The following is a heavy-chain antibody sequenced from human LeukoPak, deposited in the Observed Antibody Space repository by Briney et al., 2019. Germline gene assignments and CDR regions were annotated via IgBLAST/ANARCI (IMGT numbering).Heavy chain of an antibody. V-gene: IGHV4-34*01. D-gene: IGHD5-24*01. CDR2: INHSGST. J-gene: IGHJ4*02. CDR3: TRADREDAYNHRVDY. CDR1: GGSFSGYY. Sequence: SETLSLTCAVYGGSFSGYYWSWIRQPPGEGLEWIGEINHSGSTNYNPSLKSRVTISVDTSKNQFSLKLSSVTAADSSVYYCTRADREDAYNHRVDYWGQGTLVTVSS.